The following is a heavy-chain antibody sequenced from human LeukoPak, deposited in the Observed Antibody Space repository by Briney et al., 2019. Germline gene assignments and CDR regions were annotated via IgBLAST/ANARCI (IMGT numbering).Heavy chain of an antibody. CDR1: AFIYEDYA. D-gene: IGHD6-19*01. V-gene: IGHV3-9*01. Sequence: GGSLRLSCAVSAFIYEDYALHWVRQVPGGGLEGVSGVSWNRDYIGYADSVKGRFTISKYDAKNSVYLQMSSLRLEDTAIYYCAATSGWHDSYFGYWGRGTLVTVSS. CDR3: AATSGWHDSYFGY. J-gene: IGHJ4*02. CDR2: VSWNRDYI.